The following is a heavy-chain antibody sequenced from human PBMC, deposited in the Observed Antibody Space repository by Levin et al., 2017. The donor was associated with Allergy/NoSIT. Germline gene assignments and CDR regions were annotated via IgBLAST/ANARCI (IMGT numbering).Heavy chain of an antibody. J-gene: IGHJ4*02. CDR3: ARRYCSGGSCYRLGLGAYDY. CDR2: INHSGST. CDR1: GGSFSGYY. D-gene: IGHD2-15*01. V-gene: IGHV4-34*01. Sequence: PSETLSLTCAVYGGSFSGYYWSWIRQPPGKGLEWIGEINHSGSTNYNPSLKSRVTISVDTSKNQFSLKLSSVTAADTAVYYCARRYCSGGSCYRLGLGAYDYWGQGTLVTVSS.